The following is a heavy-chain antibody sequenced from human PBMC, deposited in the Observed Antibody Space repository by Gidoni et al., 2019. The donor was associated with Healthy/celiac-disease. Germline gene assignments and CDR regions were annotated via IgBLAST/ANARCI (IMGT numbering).Heavy chain of an antibody. CDR3: AHSRDYGDYDYYYYYGMDV. Sequence: QITLKESGPTLVTPTQTLTLTCTSSGFSLSTSGVGVGWIRQPPGKALEWLALIYWNDDKRYSPALKSRLTITKDTSKNQVVLTMTNMDPVDTATYYWAHSRDYGDYDYYYYYGMDVWGQGTTVTVSS. D-gene: IGHD4-17*01. CDR1: GFSLSTSGVG. CDR2: IYWNDDK. V-gene: IGHV2-5*01. J-gene: IGHJ6*02.